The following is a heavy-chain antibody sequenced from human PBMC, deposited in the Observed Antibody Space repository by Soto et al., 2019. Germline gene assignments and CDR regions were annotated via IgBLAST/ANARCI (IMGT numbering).Heavy chain of an antibody. CDR3: ARDGHGYNYWYFDL. Sequence: QVQLVQSGAEVREPGSSVKVSCKVSGDTFNKYTINWVRQAPGQGLGWMAGIIPIYGTANYALKFHDRIKVTADESTATAYMELNSLTSEDTAIYYCARDGHGYNYWYFDLWGRGTLITVSS. J-gene: IGHJ2*01. CDR1: GDTFNKYT. D-gene: IGHD5-12*01. CDR2: IIPIYGTA. V-gene: IGHV1-69*01.